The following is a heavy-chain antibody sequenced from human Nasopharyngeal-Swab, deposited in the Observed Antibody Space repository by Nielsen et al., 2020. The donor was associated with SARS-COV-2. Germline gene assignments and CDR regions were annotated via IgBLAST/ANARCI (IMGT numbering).Heavy chain of an antibody. CDR1: GFTVSSNY. CDR2: ISSSGSTI. CDR3: ARDIVVVPAAGPAVTQNYYYGMDV. D-gene: IGHD2-2*01. J-gene: IGHJ6*02. V-gene: IGHV3-11*04. Sequence: GGSLRLSCAASGFTVSSNYMSWVRQAPGKGLEWVSYISSSGSTIYYADSVKGRFTISRDNAKNSLYLQMNSLRAEDTAVYYCARDIVVVPAAGPAVTQNYYYGMDVWGQGTTVTVSS.